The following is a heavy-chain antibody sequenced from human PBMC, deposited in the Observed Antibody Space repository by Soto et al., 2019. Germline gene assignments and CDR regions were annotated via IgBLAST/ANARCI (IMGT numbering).Heavy chain of an antibody. D-gene: IGHD1-1*01. CDR2: ITPFNGNT. V-gene: IGHV1-45*02. CDR1: GYTLTHRY. Sequence: GASMKGSLKASGYTLTHRYLPWGRQAPRQTPLWMGWITPFNGNTNYAQKFQDRVTITRDRSMSTAYMELSSLRSEDTAMYYCASQGLERSHFYYYYYGMDVWGQGTTVTVSS. J-gene: IGHJ6*02. CDR3: ASQGLERSHFYYYYYGMDV.